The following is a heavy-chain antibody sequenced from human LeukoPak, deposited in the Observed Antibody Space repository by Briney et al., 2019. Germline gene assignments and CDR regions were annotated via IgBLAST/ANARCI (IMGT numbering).Heavy chain of an antibody. J-gene: IGHJ4*02. CDR3: AGVDSSGYYYRGDY. CDR2: IYYSGST. V-gene: IGHV4-59*08. Sequence: SETLSLTCTVSGGSISSYYWSWIRQPPGKGLEWIRYIYYSGSTNYDPSLKSRVTISVDTSKNQFSLKLSSVTAADTAVYYCAGVDSSGYYYRGDYWGQGTLVTVSS. D-gene: IGHD3-22*01. CDR1: GGSISSYY.